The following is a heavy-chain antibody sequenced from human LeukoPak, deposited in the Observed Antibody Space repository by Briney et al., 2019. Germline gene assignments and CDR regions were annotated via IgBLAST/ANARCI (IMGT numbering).Heavy chain of an antibody. Sequence: SQTLSLTYTVSGGSISSYYWSWIRQPPGKGLEWIGYIYYSGSTNYNPSLKSRVTISVDTSKNQFSLKLSSVTAADTAVYYCARVDTAMESFDYWGQGTLVTVSS. CDR3: ARVDTAMESFDY. V-gene: IGHV4-59*01. D-gene: IGHD5-18*01. CDR2: IYYSGST. CDR1: GGSISSYY. J-gene: IGHJ4*02.